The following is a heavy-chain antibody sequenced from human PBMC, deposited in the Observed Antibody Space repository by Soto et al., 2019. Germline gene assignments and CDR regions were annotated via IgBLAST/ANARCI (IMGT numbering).Heavy chain of an antibody. CDR2: ISYDGSNK. D-gene: IGHD5-12*01. Sequence: QVQLVESGGGVVQPGRSLRLSCAASGFTFSSYCMHWVRQAPGKGLEWVAVISYDGSNKYYADSVKGRFTISSDNSKNTLYLQMHSLRAEDTAVYYCATMEMATLSDYYYGMDVWGQGTTVTVS. J-gene: IGHJ6*02. V-gene: IGHV3-30*03. CDR1: GFTFSSYC. CDR3: ATMEMATLSDYYYGMDV.